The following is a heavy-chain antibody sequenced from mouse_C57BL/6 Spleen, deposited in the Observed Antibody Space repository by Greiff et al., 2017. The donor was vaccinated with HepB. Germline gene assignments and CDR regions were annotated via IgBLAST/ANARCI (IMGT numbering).Heavy chain of an antibody. J-gene: IGHJ4*01. CDR3: ARGIYDTTGPDAMDY. Sequence: EVKLVESGPGLAKPSQTLSLTCSVTGYSITSDYWNWIRKFPGNKLEYMGYISYSGSTYYNPSLKSRISITRDTSKNQYYLQLNSVTTEDTATYYCARGIYDTTGPDAMDYWGQGTSVTVSS. D-gene: IGHD1-1*01. CDR1: GYSITSDY. CDR2: ISYSGST. V-gene: IGHV3-8*01.